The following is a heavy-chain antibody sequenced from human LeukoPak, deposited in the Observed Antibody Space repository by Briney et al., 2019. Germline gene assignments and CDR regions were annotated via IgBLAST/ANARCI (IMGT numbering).Heavy chain of an antibody. V-gene: IGHV4-59*01. CDR1: GDSLNSYY. J-gene: IGHJ4*02. Sequence: PSETLSLTCAVSGDSLNSYYWSWIRQPPGEGLQWIGYIFYSGSSNYNASLRSRVAISVDTSKNQFSLKLTSVTAADTAVYYCAGKAARFFDYWGQGILVTVPS. CDR2: IFYSGSS. CDR3: AGKAARFFDY. D-gene: IGHD6-25*01.